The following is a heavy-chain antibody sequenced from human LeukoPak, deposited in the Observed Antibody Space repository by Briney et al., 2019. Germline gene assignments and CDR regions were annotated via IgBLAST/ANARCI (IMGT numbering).Heavy chain of an antibody. D-gene: IGHD1-26*01. CDR1: GYSFTSYW. J-gene: IGHJ4*02. Sequence: GESLKISCKGSGYSFTSYWIGWVRQMPGKGLEWMRIIYPGDSDIRYSPSFQGQVTISADKSISTAYLQWSSLKASDTAMYYCARLMEDRWELPLYYWGQGTLVTVSS. CDR2: IYPGDSDI. V-gene: IGHV5-51*01. CDR3: ARLMEDRWELPLYY.